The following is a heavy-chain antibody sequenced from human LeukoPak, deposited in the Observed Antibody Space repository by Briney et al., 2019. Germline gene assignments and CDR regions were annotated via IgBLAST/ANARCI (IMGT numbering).Heavy chain of an antibody. V-gene: IGHV3-48*03. CDR3: ASTELRGVIADLFWAFDY. J-gene: IGHJ4*02. CDR1: GFTFSSYE. D-gene: IGHD3-10*01. Sequence: GGSLRLSCAASGFTFSSYEMNWVRQAPGKGLEWVSYISSSGSTIYYADSVKGRFTISRDNAKNSLYLQMNSLRAEDTAVYYCASTELRGVIADLFWAFDYWGQGTLVTVSS. CDR2: ISSSGSTI.